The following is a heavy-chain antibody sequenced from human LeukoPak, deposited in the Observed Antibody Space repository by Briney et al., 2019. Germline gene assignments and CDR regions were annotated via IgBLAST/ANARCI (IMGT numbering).Heavy chain of an antibody. CDR1: GGTFSSYA. J-gene: IGHJ4*02. CDR3: ATAVGATTPALDY. V-gene: IGHV1-69*04. Sequence: SVKVSCKASGGTFSSYAISWVRQAPGQGLEWMGRIIPILGIANYAQKFQGRVTMTEDTSTDTAYMELSSLRSEDTAVYYCATAVGATTPALDYWGQGTLVTVSS. CDR2: IIPILGIA. D-gene: IGHD1-26*01.